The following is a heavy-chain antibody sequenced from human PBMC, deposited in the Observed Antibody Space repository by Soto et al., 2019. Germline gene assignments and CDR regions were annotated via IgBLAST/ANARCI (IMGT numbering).Heavy chain of an antibody. CDR2: ISAYNGNT. Sequence: ASVKVSCKXSGYTFTSYGISWVRQAPGQGLEWMGWISAYNGNTNYAQKLQGRVTMTTDTSTSTAYMELRSLRSDDTAVYYCARVRNYYDSSGQGAFDIWGQGTMVTVSS. CDR1: GYTFTSYG. V-gene: IGHV1-18*01. CDR3: ARVRNYYDSSGQGAFDI. J-gene: IGHJ3*02. D-gene: IGHD3-22*01.